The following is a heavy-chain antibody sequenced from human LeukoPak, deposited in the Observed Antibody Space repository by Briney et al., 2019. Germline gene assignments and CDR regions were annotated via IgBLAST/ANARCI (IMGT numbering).Heavy chain of an antibody. J-gene: IGHJ4*02. CDR2: INTNTGNP. CDR1: GYTFTNYA. D-gene: IGHD2-15*01. CDR3: ARDQKRSPCSGGSCYLGY. Sequence: ASVKVSCKASGYTFTNYAMNWVRQAPGQGLEWMGWINTNTGNPTYAQGFTGRFVFSLDTSVSTAYLQISSLKAEDTAVYYCARDQKRSPCSGGSCYLGYWGQGTLVTVSS. V-gene: IGHV7-4-1*02.